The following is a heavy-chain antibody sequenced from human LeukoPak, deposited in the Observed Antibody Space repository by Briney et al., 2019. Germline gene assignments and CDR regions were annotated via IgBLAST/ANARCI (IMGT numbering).Heavy chain of an antibody. V-gene: IGHV3-20*04. J-gene: IGHJ6*03. Sequence: SGGSLRLSCAASGFTFDDYGMSWVRQAPGKGLEWGSGINWNGGSTGYADSVKGRFTISRDNAKNSLYLQMNRLRAEDTALYYCARLSYCSGGSCYRETYYYYYMDVWGKGTTVTVPS. D-gene: IGHD2-15*01. CDR3: ARLSYCSGGSCYRETYYYYYMDV. CDR1: GFTFDDYG. CDR2: INWNGGST.